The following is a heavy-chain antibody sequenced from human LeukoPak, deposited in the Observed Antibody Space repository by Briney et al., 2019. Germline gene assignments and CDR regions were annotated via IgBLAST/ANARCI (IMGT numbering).Heavy chain of an antibody. CDR1: GYTFTGYY. D-gene: IGHD3-10*01. CDR2: INPSSGGT. Sequence: GASVKVSCKASGYTFTGYYMHWVRQAPGQGLEWMGWINPSSGGTIYAQKFQGRVTMTRDTSISPAYMELGRLGSDDTALYYCARQIIDGSRGIEYWGQGTLVTVSS. CDR3: ARQIIDGSRGIEY. J-gene: IGHJ4*02. V-gene: IGHV1-2*02.